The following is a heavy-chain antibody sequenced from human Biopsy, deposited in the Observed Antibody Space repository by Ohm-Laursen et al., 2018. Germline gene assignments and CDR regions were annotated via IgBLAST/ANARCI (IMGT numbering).Heavy chain of an antibody. J-gene: IGHJ5*02. D-gene: IGHD2-15*01. CDR2: IRDKANRYTT. Sequence: SLRLSCAASGFSFSDNYMDWVRQAPGKGLEWVGRIRDKANRYTTDYAASVKGRFTISRDDSKNSLYLQMNSLKTEDTALYYCARAGRYCSGGGCYSWFDPWGQGTLVTVSS. CDR3: ARAGRYCSGGGCYSWFDP. V-gene: IGHV3-72*01. CDR1: GFSFSDNY.